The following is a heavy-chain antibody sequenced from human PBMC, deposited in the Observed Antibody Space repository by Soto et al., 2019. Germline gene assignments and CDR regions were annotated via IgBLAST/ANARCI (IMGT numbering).Heavy chain of an antibody. Sequence: EVHLVESGGGLVQMGGSLRLSCAIFESTVSRDWMNWVRQAPGKGLEWVAHINQDGSEKYYVDSVKGRFTISRDNAKKSLYLQMNSLRPADTAMYYCSGGVGDAFWGQGTLVTVSS. CDR2: INQDGSEK. V-gene: IGHV3-7*04. D-gene: IGHD1-26*01. CDR1: ESTVSRDW. J-gene: IGHJ4*02. CDR3: SGGVGDAF.